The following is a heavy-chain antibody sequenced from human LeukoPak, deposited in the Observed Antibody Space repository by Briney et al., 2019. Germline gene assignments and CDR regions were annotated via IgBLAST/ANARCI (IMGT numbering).Heavy chain of an antibody. D-gene: IGHD3-10*02. Sequence: ASVKVSCKASGYTFTGYYMHWVRQAPGQGLEWMGWINPNSGGTNYAQKFQGRVTMTRDTSISTAYMELSRLRSDDTAVYYCASCSGFGWKLKYYMDVWGKGTTVTISS. CDR1: GYTFTGYY. CDR2: INPNSGGT. CDR3: ASCSGFGWKLKYYMDV. J-gene: IGHJ6*03. V-gene: IGHV1-2*02.